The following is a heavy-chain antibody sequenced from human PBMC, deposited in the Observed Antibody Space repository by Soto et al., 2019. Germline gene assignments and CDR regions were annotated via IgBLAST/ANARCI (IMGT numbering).Heavy chain of an antibody. CDR2: IGTGGDT. D-gene: IGHD5-12*01. CDR1: GFTFRSND. CDR3: ARVAPGWYFAL. Sequence: EVQLVESGGGLVQPGGSLRLSCAASGFTFRSNDMHWVRQAAGKGLEWVSAIGTGGDTYYQDSVKGRFSISREDFNNSLFLQMNNLGDGDPAVYYCARVAPGWYFALWGRGTPVFVSS. J-gene: IGHJ2*01. V-gene: IGHV3-13*01.